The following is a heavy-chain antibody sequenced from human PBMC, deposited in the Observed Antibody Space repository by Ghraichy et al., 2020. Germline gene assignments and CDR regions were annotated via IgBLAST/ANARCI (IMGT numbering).Heavy chain of an antibody. V-gene: IGHV4-59*01. Sequence: SETLSLTCTVSGGSISSYYWSWIRQPPGKGLEWIGYIYYSGSTNYNPSLKSRVTISVDTSKNQFSLKLSSVTAADTAVYYCARDKVNWGGHNYYYGMDVWGQGTTVTVSS. CDR2: IYYSGST. CDR1: GGSISSYY. J-gene: IGHJ6*02. CDR3: ARDKVNWGGHNYYYGMDV. D-gene: IGHD7-27*01.